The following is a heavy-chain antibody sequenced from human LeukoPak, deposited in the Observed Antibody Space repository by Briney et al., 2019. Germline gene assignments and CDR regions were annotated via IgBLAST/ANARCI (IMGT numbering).Heavy chain of an antibody. CDR3: ARGVGAARGYYFDY. CDR2: IYYSGST. Sequence: SETLSLTCTVSGGSISSGDYYWSWIRQHPGKGLGWIGYIYYSGSTYYNPSLRSRVTISVDTSKNQFSLKLSSVTAADTAVYYCARGVGAARGYYFDYWGQGTLVTVSS. V-gene: IGHV4-31*03. J-gene: IGHJ4*02. D-gene: IGHD1-26*01. CDR1: GGSISSGDYY.